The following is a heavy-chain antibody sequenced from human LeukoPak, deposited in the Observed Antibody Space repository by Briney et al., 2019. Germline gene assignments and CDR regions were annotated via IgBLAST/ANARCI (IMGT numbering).Heavy chain of an antibody. CDR1: GFTFSSYG. CDR2: IRYDGSNK. Sequence: PGGSLRLSCAASGFTFSSYGMHWVRQAPGQGLERVAFIRYDGSNKYYADSVKGRFTISRDNSKNTLYLQMNSLRAEDTAVYYCAKEVLKEFSPTYYFDYWGQGTLVTVSS. V-gene: IGHV3-30*02. D-gene: IGHD3-16*02. J-gene: IGHJ4*02. CDR3: AKEVLKEFSPTYYFDY.